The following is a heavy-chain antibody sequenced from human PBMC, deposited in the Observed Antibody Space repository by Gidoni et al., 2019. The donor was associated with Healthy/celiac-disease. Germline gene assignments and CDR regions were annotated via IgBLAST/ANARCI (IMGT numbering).Heavy chain of an antibody. V-gene: IGHV3-21*01. CDR3: ARDSSGGGGDRAPLFDY. Sequence: EVQLVESGGVLVKPGGSLRLPCAPSGFTFTSYSMNWVRQAPGKGLEWVSSISSSSSYIYYADSVKGRFTISRDNAKNSLYLQMNSLRAEDTAVYYCARDSSGGGGDRAPLFDYWGQGTLVTVSS. J-gene: IGHJ4*02. CDR2: ISSSSSYI. CDR1: GFTFTSYS. D-gene: IGHD2-21*02.